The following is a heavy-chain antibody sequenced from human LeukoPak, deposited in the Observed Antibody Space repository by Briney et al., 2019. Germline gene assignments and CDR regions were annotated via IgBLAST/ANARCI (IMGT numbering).Heavy chain of an antibody. CDR1: GFTFSNYG. CDR2: IWYDGSNK. CDR3: AKENPYCSGGSCYSSQPWFDP. Sequence: GGSLRLSCAASGFTFSNYGMHWVRQAPGKGLEGVAVIWYDGSNKYYGYSEKGRFTISRDNSKKTLYLQMNSLRAEDTAVYYCAKENPYCSGGSCYSSQPWFDPWGQGTLVTVSS. V-gene: IGHV3-33*06. J-gene: IGHJ5*02. D-gene: IGHD2-15*01.